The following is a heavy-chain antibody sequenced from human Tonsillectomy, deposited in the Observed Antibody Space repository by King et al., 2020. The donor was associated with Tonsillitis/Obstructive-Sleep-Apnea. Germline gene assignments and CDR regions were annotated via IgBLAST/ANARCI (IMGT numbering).Heavy chain of an antibody. V-gene: IGHV4-59*01. Sequence: QLQESGPGLVKPSETLSLTCTVSGDSIRTYFWSWIRQPPGMGLEWIGNNYYSGSANYNPSLKSRVTISVDAPKNQVSLKVNSVTAADTAVYYCARGDNSPYSLDSWGQGTLVTVSS. D-gene: IGHD1-20*01. CDR2: NYYSGSA. J-gene: IGHJ4*02. CDR3: ARGDNSPYSLDS. CDR1: GDSIRTYF.